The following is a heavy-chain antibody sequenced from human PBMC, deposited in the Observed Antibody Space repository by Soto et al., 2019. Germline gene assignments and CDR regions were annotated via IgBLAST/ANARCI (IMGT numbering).Heavy chain of an antibody. CDR2: ISHSGST. Sequence: SETLSLTCTVSGGSISNYYWSWIRQPPGKGLEWIAYISHSGSTKYNPSLTSRVTISVDTSKNQFSLKVTSVTAADTAVYYCARRRGSCSGGSCYGWDYWGQGILVTAPQ. V-gene: IGHV4-59*08. J-gene: IGHJ4*02. D-gene: IGHD2-15*01. CDR3: ARRRGSCSGGSCYGWDY. CDR1: GGSISNYY.